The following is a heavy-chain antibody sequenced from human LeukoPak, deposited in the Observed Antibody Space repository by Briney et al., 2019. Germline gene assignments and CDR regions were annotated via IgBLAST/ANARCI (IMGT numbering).Heavy chain of an antibody. CDR1: GFTFGDYA. V-gene: IGHV3-49*04. D-gene: IGHD6-19*01. J-gene: IGHJ4*02. CDR3: TRARYSSGWCLQFDY. Sequence: PGGSLRLSCTASGFTFGDYAMSWVRQAPGKGLEWVGFIRSKAYGGTTEYAASVKGRFTISRDDSKSIAYLQMNSLKTEDTAVYYCTRARYSSGWCLQFDYWGQGTLVTVSS. CDR2: IRSKAYGGTT.